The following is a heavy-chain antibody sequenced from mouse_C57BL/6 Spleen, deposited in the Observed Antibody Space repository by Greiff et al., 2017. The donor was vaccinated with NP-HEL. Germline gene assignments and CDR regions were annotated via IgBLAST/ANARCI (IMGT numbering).Heavy chain of an antibody. J-gene: IGHJ2*01. CDR3: ARYYGNYGLYYFDY. D-gene: IGHD2-1*01. Sequence: QVQLQQSGPELVKPGASVKISCKASGYSFTSYYIHWVKQRPGQGLEWIGWIYPGSGNTKYNEKFKGKATLTADTSSSTAYMQLSSLTSEDSAVYYCARYYGNYGLYYFDYWGQGTTLTVSS. CDR1: GYSFTSYY. V-gene: IGHV1-66*01. CDR2: IYPGSGNT.